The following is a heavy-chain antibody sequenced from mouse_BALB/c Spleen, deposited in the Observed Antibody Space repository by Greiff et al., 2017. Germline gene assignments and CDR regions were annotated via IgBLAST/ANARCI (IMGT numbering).Heavy chain of an antibody. D-gene: IGHD1-1*01. CDR3: ARDWDYGSSPFAY. Sequence: EVKLMESGGGLVQPGGSLKLSCAASGFTFSSYGMSWVRQTPDKRLELVATINSNGGSTYYPDSVKGRFTISRDNAKNTLYLQMSSLKSEDTAMYYCARDWDYGSSPFAYWGQGTLVTVSA. V-gene: IGHV5-6-3*01. J-gene: IGHJ3*01. CDR1: GFTFSSYG. CDR2: INSNGGST.